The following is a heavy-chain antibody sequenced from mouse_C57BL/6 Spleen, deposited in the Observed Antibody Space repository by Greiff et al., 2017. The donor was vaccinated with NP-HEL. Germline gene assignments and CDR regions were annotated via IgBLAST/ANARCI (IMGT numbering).Heavy chain of an antibody. CDR1: GYAFSSSW. Sequence: VHLVESGPELVKPGASVKISCKASGYAFSSSWMNWVKQRPGKGLEWIGRIYPGDGDTNYNGKFKGKATLTADKSSRTAYMQLSSLTSEDSAVYFCARSISYYYGSSYGGYFDVWGTGTTVTVSS. V-gene: IGHV1-82*01. CDR3: ARSISYYYGSSYGGYFDV. CDR2: IYPGDGDT. D-gene: IGHD1-1*01. J-gene: IGHJ1*03.